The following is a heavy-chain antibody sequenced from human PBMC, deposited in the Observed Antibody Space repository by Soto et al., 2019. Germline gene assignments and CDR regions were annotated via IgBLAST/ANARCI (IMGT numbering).Heavy chain of an antibody. Sequence: SDTLSLTRTVRGGSVHNSSYYWIWLRHPPAKGLEWIGYIYYTGTTNYNPSLKSHVTISVDTSKNQFSLKVKSVSAADTAVYFCARNSRGYIYGYYFDSWGQGTLVTVS. D-gene: IGHD5-18*01. CDR1: GGSVHNSSYY. CDR2: IYYTGTT. V-gene: IGHV4-61*01. J-gene: IGHJ4*02. CDR3: ARNSRGYIYGYYFDS.